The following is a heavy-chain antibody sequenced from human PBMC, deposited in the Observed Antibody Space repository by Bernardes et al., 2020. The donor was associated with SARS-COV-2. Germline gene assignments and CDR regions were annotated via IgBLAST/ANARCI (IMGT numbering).Heavy chain of an antibody. CDR3: AREYTYGFDS. J-gene: IGHJ4*02. CDR2: ISTGGSTK. CDR1: GFTFSSSV. V-gene: IGHV3-48*03. D-gene: IGHD5-18*01. Sequence: GFLSRSGLASGFTFSSSVMNWVRQAPGKGLEWVSYISTGGSTKYYADSVKGRFTISRDNAKNSLYLQMNSLRAEDTAVYYCAREYTYGFDSWGQGTLVTVSS.